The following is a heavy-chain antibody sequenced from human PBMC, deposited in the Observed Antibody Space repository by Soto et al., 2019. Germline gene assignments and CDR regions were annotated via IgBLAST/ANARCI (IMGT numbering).Heavy chain of an antibody. Sequence: SVKVSCKASGGTFSSYAISWVRQAPGQGLEWMGGIIPIFGTANYAQKFQGRVTITADESTSTAYMELSSLRSEDTAVYYCARSINTSGYSYGYAYYYYGMDVWGQGTTVTVSS. V-gene: IGHV1-69*13. CDR3: ARSINTSGYSYGYAYYYYGMDV. J-gene: IGHJ6*02. CDR2: IIPIFGTA. D-gene: IGHD5-18*01. CDR1: GGTFSSYA.